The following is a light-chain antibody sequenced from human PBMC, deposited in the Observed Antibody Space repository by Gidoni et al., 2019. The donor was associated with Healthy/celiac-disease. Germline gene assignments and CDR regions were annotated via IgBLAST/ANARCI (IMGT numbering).Light chain of an antibody. CDR2: ASS. CDR3: QQSYRTPRT. V-gene: IGKV1-39*01. CDR1: QSISSY. J-gene: IGKJ1*01. Sequence: DIQMTQSPSSLSASVGDRVTIPCRASQSISSYLHCYQQKPGKAPKLLIDASSSLQSGVPSMFSGCGSGTYFTLTISRLQPEDFATYYCQQSYRTPRTFXXXTKVEIK.